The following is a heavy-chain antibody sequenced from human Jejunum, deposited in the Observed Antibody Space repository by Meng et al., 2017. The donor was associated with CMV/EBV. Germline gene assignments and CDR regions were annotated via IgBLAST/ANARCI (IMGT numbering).Heavy chain of an antibody. Sequence: QITLKESGPTLVKPTQTLTLTCTFSEFSLNTSGEGVGWIRQPPGKALEWLALIYRGDDKRYSPSLNSRLTIAKDTSKNEVVLTLTNMGPIDTGTYYCAHFVGGYYPSRPDYWGQGTLVTVSS. CDR1: EFSLNTSGEG. CDR2: IYRGDDK. J-gene: IGHJ4*02. D-gene: IGHD1-26*01. V-gene: IGHV2-5*02. CDR3: AHFVGGYYPSRPDY.